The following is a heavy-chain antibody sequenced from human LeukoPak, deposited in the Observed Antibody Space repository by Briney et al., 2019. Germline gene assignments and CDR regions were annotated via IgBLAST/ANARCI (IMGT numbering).Heavy chain of an antibody. CDR3: ARVIVGATNYFDY. Sequence: SETLSLTCTVSGGSISSYYWSWIRQPPGKGLEWIGYIYYSGSTNYNPSLKSRVTISVDTSKNQFSLKLSSVTAADTAVYYCARVIVGATNYFDYWGQETLVTVSS. CDR2: IYYSGST. J-gene: IGHJ4*02. CDR1: GGSISSYY. V-gene: IGHV4-59*01. D-gene: IGHD1-26*01.